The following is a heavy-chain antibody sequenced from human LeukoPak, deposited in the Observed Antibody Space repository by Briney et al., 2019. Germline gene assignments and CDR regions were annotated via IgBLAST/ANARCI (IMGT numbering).Heavy chain of an antibody. CDR3: AELGITMIGGV. Sequence: GGSLRLSCAASGFTFSSYEMHWVRQAPGKGLEWVSYISSSGSTIYYADSVKGRFTISRDNAKNSLYLQMKSLRAEDTAVYYCAELGITMIGGVWGKGTTVTISS. CDR1: GFTFSSYE. CDR2: ISSSGSTI. D-gene: IGHD3-10*02. V-gene: IGHV3-48*03. J-gene: IGHJ6*04.